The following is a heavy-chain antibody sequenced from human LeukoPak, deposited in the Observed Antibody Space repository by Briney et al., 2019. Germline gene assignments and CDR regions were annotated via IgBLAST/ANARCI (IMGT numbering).Heavy chain of an antibody. CDR2: ISSSGTTI. J-gene: IGHJ4*02. CDR3: ARCDTSGALFGGY. Sequence: GGSLRLSCAASGFTFSTYEMNWVRQAPGKGLEWVSYISSSGTTIHYADSVKGRFTISRDNAKNSVYLQMNSLRVEDTAVYYCARCDTSGALFGGYWGQGTLVTVSS. CDR1: GFTFSTYE. V-gene: IGHV3-48*03. D-gene: IGHD6-19*01.